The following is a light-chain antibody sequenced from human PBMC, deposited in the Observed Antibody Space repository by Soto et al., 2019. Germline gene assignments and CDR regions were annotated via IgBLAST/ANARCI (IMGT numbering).Light chain of an antibody. J-gene: IGLJ2*01. CDR1: RSDIGGSNF. CDR3: GSYAGNSTLV. CDR2: EIN. V-gene: IGLV2-11*01. Sequence: QSALTQPRSASGSPGQSVTISCTGTRSDIGGSNFISWYQQHPGEAPKLLIFEINKRPSGVPGRFSGSKSGNTASLTVSGLQAEDEADYYCGSYAGNSTLVFGTGTKLTVL.